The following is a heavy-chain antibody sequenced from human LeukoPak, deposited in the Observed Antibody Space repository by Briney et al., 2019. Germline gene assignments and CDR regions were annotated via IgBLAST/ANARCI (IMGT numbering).Heavy chain of an antibody. CDR2: IYYSGST. CDR1: GGSISSYY. CDR3: ARQAYAYYYYMDV. Sequence: SETLSLTCTVSGGSISSYYWSWIRQPPGKGLEWIGYIYYSGSTNYNPSLKSRVTISVDTSKNQFSLKLSSVTAADTAVYYCARQAYAYYYYMDVWGKGTTVTVSS. D-gene: IGHD4-17*01. V-gene: IGHV4-59*08. J-gene: IGHJ6*03.